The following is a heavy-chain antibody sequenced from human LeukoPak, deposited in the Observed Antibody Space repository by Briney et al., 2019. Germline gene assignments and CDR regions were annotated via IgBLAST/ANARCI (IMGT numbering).Heavy chain of an antibody. CDR1: GFTFSSYA. CDR2: ISGSGGST. Sequence: GGSLRLSCAASGFTFSSYAMSWVRQAPGKGLEWVSAISGSGGSTYYADSVKGRFTISRDNSKNTLYLQMNSLRAEDTAVYYCVKIYSSSWYVYFQHWGQGTLVTVSS. J-gene: IGHJ1*01. V-gene: IGHV3-23*01. CDR3: VKIYSSSWYVYFQH. D-gene: IGHD6-13*01.